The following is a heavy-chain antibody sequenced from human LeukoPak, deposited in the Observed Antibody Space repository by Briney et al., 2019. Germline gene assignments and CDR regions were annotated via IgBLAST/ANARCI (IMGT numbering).Heavy chain of an antibody. CDR3: AKTSGYSSYYFDY. J-gene: IGHJ4*02. CDR2: ISGSGGST. CDR1: GFTFSSHA. Sequence: GGSLRLSCAASGFTFSSHAMSWVRQAPGKGLEWVSAISGSGGSTYYADSVKGRFTISRDNSKNTLYLQMNSLRAEDTAVYYCAKTSGYSSYYFDYWGQGTLVTVSS. D-gene: IGHD4-23*01. V-gene: IGHV3-23*01.